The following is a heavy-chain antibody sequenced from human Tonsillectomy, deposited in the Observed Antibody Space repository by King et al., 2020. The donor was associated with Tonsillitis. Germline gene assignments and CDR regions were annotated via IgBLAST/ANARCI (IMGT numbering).Heavy chain of an antibody. J-gene: IGHJ4*02. CDR3: ARGRGGVPAAIFDY. D-gene: IGHD2-2*01. Sequence: VQLVESGGGVVQPGRSLRLSCAASGFTFSSYAMHWVRQAPGKGLEWVAVISYDGSNKYYADSVKGRFTISRDNSKNTLYLQMNSLRAEDTAVYYCARGRGGVPAAIFDYWGQGTLVTVSS. V-gene: IGHV3-30*04. CDR2: ISYDGSNK. CDR1: GFTFSSYA.